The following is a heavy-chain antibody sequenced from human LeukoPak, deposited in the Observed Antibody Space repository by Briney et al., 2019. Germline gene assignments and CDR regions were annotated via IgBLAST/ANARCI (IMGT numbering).Heavy chain of an antibody. CDR3: ARDSLMSSSHLDY. D-gene: IGHD6-6*01. CDR2: IWYDGSHT. Sequence: PGGSLRISCAASGFTFNSFAMHWVCQAPGKGLEWVAVIWYDGSHTYYVDSVKGRFTISRDNPKNTLYLQMNSLRAEDTAVYYCARDSLMSSSHLDYWGQGTLVTVSS. V-gene: IGHV3-33*01. J-gene: IGHJ4*02. CDR1: GFTFNSFA.